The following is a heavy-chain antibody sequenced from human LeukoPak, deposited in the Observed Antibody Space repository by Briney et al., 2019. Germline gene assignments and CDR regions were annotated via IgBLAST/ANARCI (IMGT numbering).Heavy chain of an antibody. J-gene: IGHJ4*02. CDR1: GFTFSSYG. CDR2: ISYDGSNK. CDR3: ANEGAAADPVVDY. V-gene: IGHV3-30*18. D-gene: IGHD6-13*01. Sequence: GGSLRLSCAASGFTFSSYGMHWVRQAPGKGLEWVAVISYDGSNKYYADSVKGRFTISRDNSKNTLYLQMNSLRAEDTAVYYCANEGAAADPVVDYWGQGTLVTVSS.